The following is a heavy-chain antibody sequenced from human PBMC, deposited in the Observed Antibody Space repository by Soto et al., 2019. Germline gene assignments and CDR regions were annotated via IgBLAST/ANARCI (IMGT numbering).Heavy chain of an antibody. CDR2: VSSTGGYT. V-gene: IGHV3-11*06. CDR1: GFNFGDYY. Sequence: QMQLVESGGDLVKPGGSLRLSCAASGFNFGDYYMSWVRQAPGKGLAWVSFVSSTGGYTKYSDSVGGRFTVSRDNGKTSVHLQLNSLRVDDTAVYYCARLRVGVNWYFDLWGRGTLVTVSS. J-gene: IGHJ2*01. CDR3: ARLRVGVNWYFDL. D-gene: IGHD1-26*01.